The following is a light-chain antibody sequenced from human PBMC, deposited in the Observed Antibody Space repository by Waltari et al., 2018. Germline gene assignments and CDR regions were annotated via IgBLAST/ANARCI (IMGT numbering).Light chain of an antibody. J-gene: IGKJ5*01. Sequence: TQLTQSPSSLSASVGDRVTITCRASQGISTYLAWYQQKPGKAPQLLIYEASTLQIGVPSRFSGSGSGTDFTLTISSLQPEDFATYYCQQLNSYQSFGQGTRLEIK. CDR2: EAS. V-gene: IGKV1-9*01. CDR3: QQLNSYQS. CDR1: QGISTY.